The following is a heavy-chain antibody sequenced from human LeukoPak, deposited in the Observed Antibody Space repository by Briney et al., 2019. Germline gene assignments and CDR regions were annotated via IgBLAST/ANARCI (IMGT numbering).Heavy chain of an antibody. V-gene: IGHV3-30*03. CDR1: GFTFSSYG. CDR2: ISYDGSNK. D-gene: IGHD6-13*01. J-gene: IGHJ4*02. CDR3: HVGSSYWFDY. Sequence: GGSLRLSCAASGFTFSSYGMHWVRQAPGKGLEWVAVISYDGSNKYYADSVKGRFTISRDNSKNTLYLQMNSLRAEDTAVYYAHVGSSYWFDYWGQGTLVTVSS.